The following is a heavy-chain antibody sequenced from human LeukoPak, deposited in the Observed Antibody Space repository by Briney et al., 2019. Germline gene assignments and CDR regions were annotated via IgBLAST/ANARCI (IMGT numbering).Heavy chain of an antibody. D-gene: IGHD2-15*01. CDR1: GGSFSGYY. V-gene: IGHV4-34*01. J-gene: IGHJ6*02. Sequence: PSETLSLTCAVYGGSFSGYYWSWIRQPPGKGLEWIGEINHSGSTNYNPSLKSRVTISVDTSKNQFSLKLSSVTAADTAVYYCARLAVVVAARYYYYGMDVWGQGTTVTVSS. CDR2: INHSGST. CDR3: ARLAVVVAARYYYYGMDV.